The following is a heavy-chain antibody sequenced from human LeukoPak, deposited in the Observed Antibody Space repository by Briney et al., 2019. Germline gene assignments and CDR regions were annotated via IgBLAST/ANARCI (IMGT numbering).Heavy chain of an antibody. CDR1: GYTFTGYY. J-gene: IGHJ4*02. D-gene: IGHD4-11*01. Sequence: GASVKVSCRASGYTFTGYYMHWVRQAPGQGLEWMGWISAYNGNTNYARKLQGRVTITADKSTSTAYMELSSLRSEDTAVYYCARATVTTSPSFDYWGQGTLVTVSS. CDR3: ARATVTTSPSFDY. V-gene: IGHV1-18*04. CDR2: ISAYNGNT.